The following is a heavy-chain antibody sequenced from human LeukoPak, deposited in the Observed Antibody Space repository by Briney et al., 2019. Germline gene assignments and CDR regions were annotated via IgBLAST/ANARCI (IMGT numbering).Heavy chain of an antibody. V-gene: IGHV4-4*07. J-gene: IGHJ4*02. D-gene: IGHD2-15*01. CDR3: ARAGYCSGGSCSFFNDG. CDR2: IYTSGST. CDR1: GGSISSYY. Sequence: SETLSLTCTVSGGSISSYYWSRIRQPAGKGLEWIGRIYTSGSTNYNPSLKSRVTMSVDTSKNQFSLKLSSVTAADTAVYYCARAGYCSGGSCSFFNDGWGQGTLVTVSS.